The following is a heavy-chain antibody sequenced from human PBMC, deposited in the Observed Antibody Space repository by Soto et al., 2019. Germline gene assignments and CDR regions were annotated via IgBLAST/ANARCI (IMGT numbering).Heavy chain of an antibody. Sequence: GSLRLSCAASGFTFSNYAMTWVRQAPGKGLEWVSALSGSGVSTYYADSVTGRFTISRDNSKNTVYLQMNSLRAEDTAVYYCAKIESRFYYDSSGYYPFDYWGKGTLVTVSS. CDR1: GFTFSNYA. CDR2: LSGSGVST. J-gene: IGHJ4*02. D-gene: IGHD3-22*01. CDR3: AKIESRFYYDSSGYYPFDY. V-gene: IGHV3-23*01.